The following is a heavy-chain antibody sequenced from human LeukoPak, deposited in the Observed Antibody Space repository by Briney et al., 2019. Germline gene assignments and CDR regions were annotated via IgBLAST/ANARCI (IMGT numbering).Heavy chain of an antibody. V-gene: IGHV3-23*01. CDR2: ISGSGGGA. Sequence: GGSLRLSCTASGFTFRDYAMNWVRQAPGKGLEWVSSISGSGGGANYADSVKGRFTVSRDNSKNTLYVQMNSLRAEDTAVYYCAKNLESFGDSATDYWGQGTLVTVSS. D-gene: IGHD4-17*01. CDR1: GFTFRDYA. CDR3: AKNLESFGDSATDY. J-gene: IGHJ4*02.